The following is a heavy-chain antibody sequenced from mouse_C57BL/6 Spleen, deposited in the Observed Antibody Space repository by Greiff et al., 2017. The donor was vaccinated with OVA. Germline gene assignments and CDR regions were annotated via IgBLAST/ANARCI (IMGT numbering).Heavy chain of an antibody. CDR3: AIDSSGYGSFDY. Sequence: GQGLEWIARIYPGSGNTYYNEKFKGKATLTAEKSSSTAYMQLSSLTSEDSAVYFCAIDSSGYGSFDYWGQGTTLTVSS. J-gene: IGHJ2*01. CDR2: IYPGSGNT. D-gene: IGHD3-2*02. V-gene: IGHV1-76*01.